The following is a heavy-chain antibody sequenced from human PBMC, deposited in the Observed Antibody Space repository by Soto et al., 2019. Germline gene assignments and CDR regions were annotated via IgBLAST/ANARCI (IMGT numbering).Heavy chain of an antibody. V-gene: IGHV3-74*01. J-gene: IGHJ4*02. CDR2: INDDGRRT. Sequence: GALRLSCGASGFTFGNYWMHWVRQVPGKGLVWVSRINDDGRRTDYADSVKGRFTISRDNSKNTLYLQMNSLRAEDTAVYYCAKSTTGEFFDYWGQGTLVTVSS. CDR3: AKSTTGEFFDY. CDR1: GFTFGNYW. D-gene: IGHD3-16*01.